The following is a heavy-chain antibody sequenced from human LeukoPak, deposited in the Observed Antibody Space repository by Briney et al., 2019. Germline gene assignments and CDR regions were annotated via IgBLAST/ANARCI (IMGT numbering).Heavy chain of an antibody. J-gene: IGHJ3*02. CDR3: ARGSAGGSYYAFDI. Sequence: SETLFLTCTVSGGSISSYYWSWIRQPAGKGLELLGRIYTSGSTNYNPSLKSRVTMSVDTPKNQFSLKLSSVAAADTAVYYCARGSAGGSYYAFDIWGQGTMVTASS. CDR1: GGSISSYY. V-gene: IGHV4-4*07. CDR2: IYTSGST. D-gene: IGHD1-26*01.